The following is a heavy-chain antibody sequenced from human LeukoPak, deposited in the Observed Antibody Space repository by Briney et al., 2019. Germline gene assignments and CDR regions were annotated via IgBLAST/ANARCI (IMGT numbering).Heavy chain of an antibody. V-gene: IGHV4-59*01. D-gene: IGHD2-21*02. CDR3: ARANVVTAIDY. J-gene: IGHJ4*02. CDR1: GGSIGSYY. CDR2: IFYSGTT. Sequence: SETLSLTCTVSGGSIGSYYWSWIRQPPGKGLEWIGYIFYSGTTSYNPSLKSRVTMSVDTSKNHFSLKLSSVTATDTAVYYCARANVVTAIDYWGQGTLVTVSS.